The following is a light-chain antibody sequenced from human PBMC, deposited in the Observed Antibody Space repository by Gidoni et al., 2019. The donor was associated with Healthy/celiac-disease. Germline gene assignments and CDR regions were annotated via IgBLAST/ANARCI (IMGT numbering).Light chain of an antibody. CDR1: QSVLYSSNNKNY. CDR3: QQYYSTPPT. J-gene: IGKJ4*01. Sequence: DIVMTPSPDSRAVSLGERATINCKSSQSVLYSSNNKNYLAWYQQKPGQPPKLLIYWASTRESGVPDRFSGSGSGTDFTLTISSLQAEDVAVYYCQQYYSTPPTFGGGTKVEIK. V-gene: IGKV4-1*01. CDR2: WAS.